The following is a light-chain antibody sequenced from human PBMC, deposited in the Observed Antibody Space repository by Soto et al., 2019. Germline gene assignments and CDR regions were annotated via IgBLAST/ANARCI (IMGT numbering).Light chain of an antibody. CDR3: QQYYSLWT. CDR1: RSVLYSSNNRNY. V-gene: IGKV4-1*01. Sequence: DIVMTQSPDSLAVSLGERATINCKSSRSVLYSSNNRNYLAWYQQKPGQPPRLLIYWASTRESGVPDRFSGSGSGTDFTLTISGLQAEDVAVYYCQQYYSLWTFGQGTKVEI. J-gene: IGKJ1*01. CDR2: WAS.